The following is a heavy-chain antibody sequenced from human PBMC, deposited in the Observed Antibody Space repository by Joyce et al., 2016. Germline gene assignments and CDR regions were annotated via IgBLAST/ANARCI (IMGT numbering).Heavy chain of an antibody. CDR2: RSSSSSDI. CDR1: GFTFSSYS. CDR3: ARSSYTNGIFDY. Sequence: EVQLVESGGGLVKPGGSLRLSCAASGFTFSSYSMSWVRQAPRKVLEWVYSRSSSSSDIKYTDSVKGRFTISRDNAKNSLYLQMHSLRVEDTAVYYCARSSYTNGIFDYWGQGTLVTVSS. V-gene: IGHV3-21*01. D-gene: IGHD2-8*01. J-gene: IGHJ4*02.